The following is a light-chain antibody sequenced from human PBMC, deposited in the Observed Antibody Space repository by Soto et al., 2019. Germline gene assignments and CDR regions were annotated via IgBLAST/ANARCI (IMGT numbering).Light chain of an antibody. V-gene: IGLV2-8*01. J-gene: IGLJ1*01. CDR3: SSYAGAHIV. Sequence: SVLTPAPPPSGVPGQAVPISCTGTSSDVGGYNYVSWYQQHPGKAPKLMIYDVSKRPSGVPDRFSGSKSGNTASLTVSGLQAEDEADYYCSSYAGAHIVFGTGTKVTVL. CDR1: SSDVGGYNY. CDR2: DVS.